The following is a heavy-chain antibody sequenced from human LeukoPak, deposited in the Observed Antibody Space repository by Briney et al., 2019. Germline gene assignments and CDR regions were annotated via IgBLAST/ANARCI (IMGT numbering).Heavy chain of an antibody. CDR1: GFTFSSYS. CDR2: ISSSSSYI. CDR3: ARGIYCSSTSCYTDY. V-gene: IGHV3-21*01. Sequence: GGSLRLSCAASGFTFSSYSMNWVRQAPGKGLEWVSSISSSSSYIYYADSVKGRFTISRDNAKNSLYLQMNSLRAEDTAVYYCARGIYCSSTSCYTDYWGQGTLVTVSS. J-gene: IGHJ4*02. D-gene: IGHD2-2*02.